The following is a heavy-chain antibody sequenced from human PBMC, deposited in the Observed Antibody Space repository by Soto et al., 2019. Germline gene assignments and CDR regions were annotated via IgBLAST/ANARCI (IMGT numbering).Heavy chain of an antibody. Sequence: QVQVVQSGAERTKPGASVKVSCTASGYTLTNYHIHWVRQAPGQGLAWLGWIDPNSGGTKYAQQFQGRVTVTRDTSISTAYMELNSLRSDATAVYYCARSSGSYSDFDFWGQRTLGTVSS. D-gene: IGHD1-26*01. CDR3: ARSSGSYSDFDF. J-gene: IGHJ4*02. CDR2: IDPNSGGT. V-gene: IGHV1-2*02. CDR1: GYTLTNYH.